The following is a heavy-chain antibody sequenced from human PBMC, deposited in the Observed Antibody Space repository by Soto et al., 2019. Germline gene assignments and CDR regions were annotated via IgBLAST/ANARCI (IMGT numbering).Heavy chain of an antibody. CDR2: INPNSGGT. D-gene: IGHD6-13*01. CDR1: GYTFTGYY. J-gene: IGHJ6*02. CDR3: ARGIAAAAARGMDV. V-gene: IGHV1-2*04. Sequence: ASVKVSCKASGYTFTGYYMHWVRQAPGQGLEWMGWINPNSGGTNYAQKFQGWVTMTRDTSISTAYMELSRLRSDDTAVYYCARGIAAAAARGMDVWGQGTTVPSP.